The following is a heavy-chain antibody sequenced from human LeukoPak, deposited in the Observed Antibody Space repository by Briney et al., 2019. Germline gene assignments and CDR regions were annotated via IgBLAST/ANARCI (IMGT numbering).Heavy chain of an antibody. CDR3: ARWGGRLNAFDI. CDR1: GGSISSYY. Sequence: SETLSLTCTVSGGSISSYYWSWIRQPPGKGLEWIGYIYYSGSTNYNPSLKSRVTISVDTSKNQFSLNLSSVTAADTAVYYCARWGGRLNAFDIWGQGTMVTVSS. J-gene: IGHJ3*02. CDR2: IYYSGST. V-gene: IGHV4-59*08. D-gene: IGHD3-10*01.